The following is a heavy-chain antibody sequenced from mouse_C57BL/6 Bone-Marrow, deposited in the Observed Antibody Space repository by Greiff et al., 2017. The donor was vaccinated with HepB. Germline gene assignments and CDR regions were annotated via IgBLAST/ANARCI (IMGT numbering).Heavy chain of an antibody. V-gene: IGHV5-17*01. Sequence: EVMLVESGGGLVKPGGSLKLSCAASGFTFSDYGMHWVRQAPEKGLEWVAYISSGSSTIYYADTVKGRFTISRDNAKNTLFLHMTSLRSEDTAMYYCARNYYGHWYFDVWGTGTTVTVSS. CDR3: ARNYYGHWYFDV. CDR2: ISSGSSTI. J-gene: IGHJ1*03. D-gene: IGHD1-1*01. CDR1: GFTFSDYG.